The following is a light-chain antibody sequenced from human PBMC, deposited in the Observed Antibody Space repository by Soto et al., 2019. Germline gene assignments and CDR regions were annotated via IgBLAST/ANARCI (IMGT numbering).Light chain of an antibody. J-gene: IGKJ4*01. Sequence: NVLTQSPATLSLSTGERATLSCRASQSVSSYLAWYQQKPGQAPRLLIYDASNRATGIPARFSGSGSGTDFTLTISSLEPEDFAVYYCQQRSNWPLTFGGGTKVDIK. V-gene: IGKV3-11*01. CDR3: QQRSNWPLT. CDR2: DAS. CDR1: QSVSSY.